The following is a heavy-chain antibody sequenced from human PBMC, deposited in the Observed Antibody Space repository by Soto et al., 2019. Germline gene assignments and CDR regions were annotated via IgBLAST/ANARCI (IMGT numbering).Heavy chain of an antibody. J-gene: IGHJ6*02. D-gene: IGHD5-18*01. Sequence: GAEVKKPGASVHVSCKASGYDYVTYAITWVRQRPGQCLEWMGWISTLNGNTNYAQNFQGRVTMTTDTSTRIVHLELRSLRSDDTAVYYCARRVQVWLPDYYGMDVWGQGTTVTVSS. V-gene: IGHV1-18*01. CDR2: ISTLNGNT. CDR1: GYDYVTYA. CDR3: ARRVQVWLPDYYGMDV.